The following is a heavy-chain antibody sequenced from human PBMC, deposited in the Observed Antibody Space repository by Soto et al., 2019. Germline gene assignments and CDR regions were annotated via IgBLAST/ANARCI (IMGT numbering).Heavy chain of an antibody. J-gene: IGHJ5*02. D-gene: IGHD6-13*01. Sequence: GGSLRLSCAASGFTFRSFTMNWVRQAPGKVLEWVSTISSNSAYIYYTDALRGRFTISRDNAKNSLHLQMNSLRAEDTAVYYCTRDASRDSSARGWFDPWGPGTLVTVS. CDR1: GFTFRSFT. CDR2: ISSNSAYI. V-gene: IGHV3-21*01. CDR3: TRDASRDSSARGWFDP.